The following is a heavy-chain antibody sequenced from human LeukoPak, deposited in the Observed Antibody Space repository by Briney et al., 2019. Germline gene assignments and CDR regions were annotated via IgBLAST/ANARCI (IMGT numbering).Heavy chain of an antibody. CDR2: INPNSGGT. CDR1: GYTFTGYY. J-gene: IGHJ4*02. CDR3: ARDYYDSSGYLPY. D-gene: IGHD3-22*01. Sequence: ASVKVSCKASGYTFTGYYMHWVRQAPGQGLEWMGWINPNSGGTNYAQKFQGRVTMTRDTSISTAYMELSRLRSDDTAVYYCARDYYDSSGYLPYWGQGTLVTVSS. V-gene: IGHV1-2*02.